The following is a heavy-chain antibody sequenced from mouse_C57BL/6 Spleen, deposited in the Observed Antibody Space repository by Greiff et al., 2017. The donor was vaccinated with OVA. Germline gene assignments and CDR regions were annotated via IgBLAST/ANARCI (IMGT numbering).Heavy chain of an antibody. J-gene: IGHJ3*01. D-gene: IGHD2-3*01. CDR2: ISDGGSYT. Sequence: EVQLVESGGGLVKPGGSLKLSCAASGFTFSSYAMSWVRQTPEKRLEWVATISDGGSYTYYPDNVKGRFTISRDNAKNNLYLQMSHLKSEDTAMYYCARLDGYSWFAYWGQGTLVTVSA. CDR1: GFTFSSYA. V-gene: IGHV5-4*01. CDR3: ARLDGYSWFAY.